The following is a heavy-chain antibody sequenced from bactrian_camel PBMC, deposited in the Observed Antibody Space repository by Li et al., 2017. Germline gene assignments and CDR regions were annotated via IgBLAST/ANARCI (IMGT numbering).Heavy chain of an antibody. D-gene: IGHD2*01. CDR1: VLGYD. J-gene: IGHJ7*01. Sequence: HVQLVESGGGSVQAGGSLRLSCVASVLGYDMGWFRQAPGKGRERVSCISRSGVGTYTADSVKGRFTISRDNAKNTVSLQMNSLKTEDTAVYYCAADLLWDGTDYHTDYGMNYWGVGTQVTVS. CDR2: ISRSGVGT. V-gene: IGHV3S60*01.